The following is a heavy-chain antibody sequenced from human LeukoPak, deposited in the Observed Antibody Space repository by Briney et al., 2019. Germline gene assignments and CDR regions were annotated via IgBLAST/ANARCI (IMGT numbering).Heavy chain of an antibody. J-gene: IGHJ4*02. CDR1: GFSFDDYA. V-gene: IGHV3-23*01. D-gene: IGHD2-15*01. CDR3: AKVPIVVVVAATGYYFDY. CDR2: ISGSGGST. Sequence: PGGSLRLSCAASGFSFDDYAMTWVRQAPGRGLEWVSAISGSGGSTYYADSVKGRFTISRDNSKNTLYLQMNSLRAEDTAVYYCAKVPIVVVVAATGYYFDYWGQGTLVTVSS.